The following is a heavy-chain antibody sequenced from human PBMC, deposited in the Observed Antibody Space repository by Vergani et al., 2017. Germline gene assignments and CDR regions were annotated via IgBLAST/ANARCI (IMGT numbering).Heavy chain of an antibody. CDR1: GFSFSSYS. D-gene: IGHD2-8*01. CDR2: ISGSSSYV. V-gene: IGHV3-21*02. Sequence: EVQLVESGGGLVKPGGSLRLSCAASGFSFSSYSTNWVRQAPGKGLEWVASISGSSSYVFYRDSVEGRFTITRDNAKKSVYLQMNSLRAEDTAMYFCARGLWDCTHIRCSPPSYWGQGTQVTVS. CDR3: ARGLWDCTHIRCSPPSY. J-gene: IGHJ4*02.